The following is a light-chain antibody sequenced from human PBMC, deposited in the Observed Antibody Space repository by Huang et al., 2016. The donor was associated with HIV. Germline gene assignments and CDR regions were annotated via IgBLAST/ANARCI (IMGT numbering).Light chain of an antibody. J-gene: IGKJ1*01. V-gene: IGKV3-20*01. Sequence: EIVLTQSPGTLSLSPGEGATLSCRASQSVSSSYLAWYQQKPGQTPRLLIYGASSRATGIPDRFSGSGSGTDFTLPISRLEPEDFGVYYCQQYGSSPWTFGQGTKVEIK. CDR1: QSVSSSY. CDR2: GAS. CDR3: QQYGSSPWT.